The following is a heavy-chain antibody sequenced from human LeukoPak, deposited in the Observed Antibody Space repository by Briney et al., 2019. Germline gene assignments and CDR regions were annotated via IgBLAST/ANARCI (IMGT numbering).Heavy chain of an antibody. CDR3: ARFGLGKHIEVAGIPFDI. Sequence: ASVKVSCKASGGTFSNYAISWVRQAPGQGLEWMGGIIPLFGSADYAQKFQGRVTFTADESTSTAYMELRSLRSDDTALYYCARFGLGKHIEVAGIPFDIWGQGTMVTVSS. CDR2: IIPLFGSA. J-gene: IGHJ3*02. D-gene: IGHD6-19*01. V-gene: IGHV1-69*13. CDR1: GGTFSNYA.